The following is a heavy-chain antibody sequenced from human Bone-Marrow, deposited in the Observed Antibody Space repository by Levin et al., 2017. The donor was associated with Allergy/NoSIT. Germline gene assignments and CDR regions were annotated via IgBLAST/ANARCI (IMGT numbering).Heavy chain of an antibody. D-gene: IGHD3-22*01. Sequence: SQTLSLTCTVSGASISSNDYYWSWIRQPPGKCLEWIGYIYSSGNTHYNPSLKSQVTLSLDASKNQISLKLNSVTAADTAVYYCARDRDYYDSSGYDIVYYGMDVWGQGTTVTVSS. V-gene: IGHV4-30-4*01. J-gene: IGHJ6*02. CDR2: IYSSGNT. CDR1: GASISSNDYY. CDR3: ARDRDYYDSSGYDIVYYGMDV.